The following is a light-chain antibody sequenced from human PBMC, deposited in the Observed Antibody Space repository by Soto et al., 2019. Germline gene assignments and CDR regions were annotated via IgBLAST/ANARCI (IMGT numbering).Light chain of an antibody. V-gene: IGKV3-15*01. CDR3: QQYYDWPIT. CDR2: SAS. CDR1: QSISSL. J-gene: IGKJ5*01. Sequence: IVPTQSPSALPVSPEERAPLSCSASQSISSLLAWYQQKPGQAPRLLIYSASTRATGIPARFSGSGSGADFTLTISSLQSEDFAVYYCQQYYDWPITFGQGTRLEI.